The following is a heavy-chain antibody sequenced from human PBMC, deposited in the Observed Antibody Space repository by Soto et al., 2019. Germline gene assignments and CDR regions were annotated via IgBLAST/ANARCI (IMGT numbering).Heavy chain of an antibody. D-gene: IGHD3-16*01. CDR3: ARPPSNDYVWGSSTPYYFDY. V-gene: IGHV3-21*01. J-gene: IGHJ4*02. CDR1: GFTFSSYS. Sequence: GGSLRLSCAASGFTFSSYSMNWVRQAPGKGLEWVSSISSSSSYIYYADSVKGRFTISRDNAKNSLYLQMNSLRAEDTAVYYCARPPSNDYVWGSSTPYYFDYWGQGTLVTVSS. CDR2: ISSSSSYI.